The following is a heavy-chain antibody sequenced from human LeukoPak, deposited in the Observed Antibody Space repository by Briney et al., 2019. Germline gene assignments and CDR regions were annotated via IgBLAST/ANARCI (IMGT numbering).Heavy chain of an antibody. V-gene: IGHV1-18*01. Sequence: ASVRVSCKASGYTFTSYGISWVRQAPGQGLEWMGWVSAYNGNTNYAQKFQGRVTITADESTSTAYMELSSLRSEDTAVYYCARNYGMAASYSSGYDYWGQGTLVTVSS. CDR2: VSAYNGNT. J-gene: IGHJ4*02. CDR1: GYTFTSYG. D-gene: IGHD6-19*01. CDR3: ARNYGMAASYSSGYDY.